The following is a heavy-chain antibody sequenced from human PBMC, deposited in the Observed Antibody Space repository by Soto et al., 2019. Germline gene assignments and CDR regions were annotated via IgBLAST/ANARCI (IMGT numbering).Heavy chain of an antibody. CDR2: IYWDDDK. CDR3: AHSLYDYVWGTNWFDP. J-gene: IGHJ5*02. V-gene: IGHV2-5*02. Sequence: QITLKESGPTLVKPTQTLTLTCTFSGFSLSTSGVGVGWIRQPPGKALEWLALIYWDDDKRYSPSLKSRLTITKDTSQNQVVLTMTNMDPVDTATYYCAHSLYDYVWGTNWFDPWGQGTLVTVSS. CDR1: GFSLSTSGVG. D-gene: IGHD3-16*01.